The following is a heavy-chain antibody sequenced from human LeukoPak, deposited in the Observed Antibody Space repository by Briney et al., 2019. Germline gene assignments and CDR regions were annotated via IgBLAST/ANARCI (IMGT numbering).Heavy chain of an antibody. V-gene: IGHV3-30*18. CDR1: GFTFSSYG. D-gene: IGHD3-22*01. Sequence: GGSLRLSCAASGFTFSSYGMHWVRQAPGKGLEWVAVISYDGSNKYYADSVKGRFTISRDNSKNTLYLQMNSLRAEDTAVYYCAKGITYYYDSSGYPFGNWGQGTLVTASS. CDR3: AKGITYYYDSSGYPFGN. J-gene: IGHJ4*02. CDR2: ISYDGSNK.